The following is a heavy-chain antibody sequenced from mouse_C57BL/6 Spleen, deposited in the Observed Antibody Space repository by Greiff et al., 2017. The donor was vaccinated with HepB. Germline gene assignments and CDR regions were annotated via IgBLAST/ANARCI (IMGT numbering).Heavy chain of an antibody. V-gene: IGHV1-50*01. Sequence: QVQLQQPGAELVKPGASVKLSCKASGYTFTSYWMQWVKQRPGQGLEWIGEIDPSDSYTNYNQKFKGKATLTVDTSSSTAYMQLSSLTSEDSAVYYCARNWESLFAYWGQGTLVTVSA. CDR2: IDPSDSYT. D-gene: IGHD4-1*01. CDR1: GYTFTSYW. J-gene: IGHJ3*01. CDR3: ARNWESLFAY.